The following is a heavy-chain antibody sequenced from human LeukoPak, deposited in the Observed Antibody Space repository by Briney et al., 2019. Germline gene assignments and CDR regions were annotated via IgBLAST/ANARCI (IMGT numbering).Heavy chain of an antibody. CDR3: ATSSSWSRWFDP. CDR1: GGSISSYY. J-gene: IGHJ5*02. CDR2: IYYSGTT. Sequence: PSETLSLTCTVSGGSISSYYWSWIRQPPGKGLEWIGYIYYSGTTNYNPSLKSRVTISVDTSKNQFSLKLSSVTAADTAVYYCATSSSWSRWFDPWGQGTLVTVSS. V-gene: IGHV4-59*12. D-gene: IGHD6-13*01.